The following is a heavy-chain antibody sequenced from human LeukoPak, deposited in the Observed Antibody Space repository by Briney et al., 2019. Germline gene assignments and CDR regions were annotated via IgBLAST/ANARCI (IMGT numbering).Heavy chain of an antibody. CDR1: GGSISSGAYY. CDR2: IRHTGNT. CDR3: ARSPYPPEYSGYVGNWFDP. J-gene: IGHJ5*02. V-gene: IGHV4-30-2*01. D-gene: IGHD5-12*01. Sequence: SETLSLTCTVSGGSISSGAYYCSWIRQPPGKGLEWVGYIRHTGNTYYNPSLKSRVTISADRSKNQFSLKLSSVTAADTAVYYCARSPYPPEYSGYVGNWFDPWGQGTLVTVSS.